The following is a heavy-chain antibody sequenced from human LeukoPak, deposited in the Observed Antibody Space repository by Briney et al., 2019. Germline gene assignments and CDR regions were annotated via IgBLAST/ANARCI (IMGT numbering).Heavy chain of an antibody. CDR1: GFTFSSYS. Sequence: GGSLRLSCAASGFTFSSYSMNWVRQAPGKGLEWVSSISSSSSYIYYADSVKGRFTISRDNAKNSLYLQMNSLRAEDTAVYYCARDWEVAAYFDYWGQGTLVTVSS. V-gene: IGHV3-21*01. D-gene: IGHD2-15*01. J-gene: IGHJ4*02. CDR2: ISSSSSYI. CDR3: ARDWEVAAYFDY.